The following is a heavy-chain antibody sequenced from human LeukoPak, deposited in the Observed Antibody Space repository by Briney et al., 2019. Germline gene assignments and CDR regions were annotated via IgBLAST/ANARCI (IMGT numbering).Heavy chain of an antibody. V-gene: IGHV1-46*03. CDR2: INPSGGST. J-gene: IGHJ4*02. CDR3: ARDRSVPAAMYYFDY. D-gene: IGHD2-2*01. CDR1: GYTFTGYY. Sequence: GASVKVSCKASGYTFTGYYMHWVRQAPGQGLEWMGIINPSGGSTSYAQKFQGRVTMTRDTSTSTVYMELSSLRSEDTAVYYCARDRSVPAAMYYFDYWGQGTLVTVSS.